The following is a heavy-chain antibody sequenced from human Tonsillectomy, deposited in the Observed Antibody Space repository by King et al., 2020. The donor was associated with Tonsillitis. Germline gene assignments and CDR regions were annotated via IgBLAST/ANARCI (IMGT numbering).Heavy chain of an antibody. Sequence: VQLVESGGGVVQPGRSLRLSCAASGFTFSSYGMHWVRQAPGKGLEWVAVISYDGTNKYYADSVKGRFTISRDNSKHTLYLQMNSLRPEDTAEYYCAKVHDYGSVSYFNYYYGMDVWGQGTTVTVSS. CDR2: ISYDGTNK. CDR1: GFTFSSYG. J-gene: IGHJ6*02. CDR3: AKVHDYGSVSYFNYYYGMDV. D-gene: IGHD3-10*01. V-gene: IGHV3-30*18.